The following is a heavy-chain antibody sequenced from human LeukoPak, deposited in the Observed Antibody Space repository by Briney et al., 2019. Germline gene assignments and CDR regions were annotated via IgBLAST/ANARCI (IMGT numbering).Heavy chain of an antibody. J-gene: IGHJ6*03. D-gene: IGHD5-18*01. V-gene: IGHV1-69*13. Sequence: SVKVSCKASGGTFSSYAISWVRQAPGQGLEWMGGIIPIFGTANYAQKFQGRVTITADESTSTAYMELSSLRSEDTAVYYCARGIPDTAMVRTYYYYMDVWGKGTTVTVSS. CDR1: GGTFSSYA. CDR3: ARGIPDTAMVRTYYYYMDV. CDR2: IIPIFGTA.